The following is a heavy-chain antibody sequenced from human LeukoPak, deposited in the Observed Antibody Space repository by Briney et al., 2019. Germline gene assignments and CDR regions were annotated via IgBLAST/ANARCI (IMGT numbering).Heavy chain of an antibody. CDR1: GYTFTSYD. Sequence: ASVKVSCKASGYTFTSYDINWVRQATGQGLEWMGWMNPNSGNTGYAQKFQGRVTMTRNTSISTAYMELSSLRSEDTAVYYCARALYGDYSYYFGYWGQGTLVTVSS. J-gene: IGHJ4*02. CDR3: ARALYGDYSYYFGY. CDR2: MNPNSGNT. V-gene: IGHV1-8*01. D-gene: IGHD4-17*01.